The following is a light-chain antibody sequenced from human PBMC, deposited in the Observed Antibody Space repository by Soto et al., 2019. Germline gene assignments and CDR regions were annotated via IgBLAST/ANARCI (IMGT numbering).Light chain of an antibody. Sequence: QSVLTQPPPSSGTPGQRVTIFCSGSSSNIGSNYVYWYQQLPGTAPKLLIYRNNQRPSGVPDRFSGSKSGTSASLAISGLRSEDEADYYCAAWDDSLSEVFGTGTKVTVL. V-gene: IGLV1-47*01. CDR2: RNN. CDR3: AAWDDSLSEV. CDR1: SSNIGSNY. J-gene: IGLJ1*01.